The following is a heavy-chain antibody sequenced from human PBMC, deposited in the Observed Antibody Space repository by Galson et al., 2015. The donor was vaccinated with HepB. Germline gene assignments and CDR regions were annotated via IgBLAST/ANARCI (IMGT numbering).Heavy chain of an antibody. CDR1: GYTFTGYY. CDR3: ARAMGYYDFWRGQDF. V-gene: IGHV1-2*06. J-gene: IGHJ4*01. Sequence: SVKVSCKASGYTFTGYYMNWVRSAPGQGLEWMGRINPNSGGTQYAQKFQGRVTMTRDTSNNTAYMELSRLRSDDTAVYYCARAMGYYDFWRGQDFWGQGTLVTVSS. D-gene: IGHD3-3*01. CDR2: INPNSGGT.